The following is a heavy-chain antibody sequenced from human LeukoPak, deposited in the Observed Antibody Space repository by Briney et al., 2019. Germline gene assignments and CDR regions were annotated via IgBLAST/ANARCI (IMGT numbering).Heavy chain of an antibody. CDR1: GGSFSGYY. J-gene: IGHJ6*02. Sequence: PSETLSLTCAVYGGSFSGYYWSWIRQPPGKGLEWIGYIYYSGSTNYNPSLKSRVTISVDTSKNQFSLKLSSVTAADTAVYYCARHMYSSSWSAAVWGQGTTVTVSS. V-gene: IGHV4-59*08. CDR3: ARHMYSSSWSAAV. CDR2: IYYSGST. D-gene: IGHD6-13*01.